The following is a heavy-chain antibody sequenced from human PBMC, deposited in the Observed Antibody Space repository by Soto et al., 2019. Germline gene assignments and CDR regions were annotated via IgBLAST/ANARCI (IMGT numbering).Heavy chain of an antibody. V-gene: IGHV4-34*01. CDR3: ARYSSSWSKYLQL. Sequence: VQLQQWGAGLLKPSETLSLTCALYGGSFSGYYWSWIRQTPGKRLEWVGDINPGESANYNPSLKSRVPFSVDPSKNHFSLKLNSVIAADTGVYYCARYSSSWSKYLQLWGRGTLVTVSS. CDR2: INPGESA. CDR1: GGSFSGYY. D-gene: IGHD6-13*01. J-gene: IGHJ1*01.